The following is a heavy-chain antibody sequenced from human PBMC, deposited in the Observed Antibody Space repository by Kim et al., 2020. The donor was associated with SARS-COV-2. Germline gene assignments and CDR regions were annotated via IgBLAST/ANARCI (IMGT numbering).Heavy chain of an antibody. D-gene: IGHD3-22*01. CDR3: ATTMMAADAYFYYGMDV. CDR1: GFTFSDYY. V-gene: IGHV3-11*03. J-gene: IGHJ6*02. CDR2: ISRSSSYT. Sequence: GGSLRLSCAASGFTFSDYYMRWIRQAPGKGLEWVSYISRSSSYTNYADSVKGRFTISRDNAKNSLYLQMNSLRAEDTAVYYCATTMMAADAYFYYGMDVWGQGTTVTVSS.